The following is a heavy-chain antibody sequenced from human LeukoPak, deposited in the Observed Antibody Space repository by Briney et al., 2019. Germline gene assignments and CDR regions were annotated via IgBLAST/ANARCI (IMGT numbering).Heavy chain of an antibody. J-gene: IGHJ5*02. CDR2: ISSSSSYI. Sequence: GGSLRLSCAASGFTISSFSMNWVRQAPGKGLEWVSSISSSSSYIYYADSVKGRFTISRDNAKNSLYLQMNSLRAEDTAVYYCARAPRVYTHWFDPWGQGTLVTVSS. CDR3: ARAPRVYTHWFDP. CDR1: GFTISSFS. D-gene: IGHD6-13*01. V-gene: IGHV3-21*01.